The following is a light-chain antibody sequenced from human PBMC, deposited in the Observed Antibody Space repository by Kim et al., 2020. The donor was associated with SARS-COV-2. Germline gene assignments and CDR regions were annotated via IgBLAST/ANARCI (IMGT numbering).Light chain of an antibody. Sequence: KRVCICSTRRMGSIAGSYVHWYQQRPGSAHSTVIYDDNETPSGVPDRCSGSIDSPSNTASLTISVLRTEDEADYYCQSYDSSKDCVFGGGTQLTVL. CDR2: DDN. CDR1: MGSIAGSY. V-gene: IGLV6-57*03. J-gene: IGLJ3*02. CDR3: QSYDSSKDCV.